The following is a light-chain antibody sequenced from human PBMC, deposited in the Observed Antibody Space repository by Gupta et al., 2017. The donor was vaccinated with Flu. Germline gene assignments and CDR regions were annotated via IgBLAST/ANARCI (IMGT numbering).Light chain of an antibody. J-gene: IGKJ1*01. CDR3: QQSYSTPRT. CDR2: AAS. V-gene: IGKV1-39*01. CDR1: QSISSY. Sequence: DVQMTQSPSSLSAAVGDRVTITCRASQSISSYLNWYQQKPGKAPKLLIYAASSLQSGVPSRFSGSGSGTDFTLTISSLQSEDFATYYCQQSYSTPRTFGQGTKVEIK.